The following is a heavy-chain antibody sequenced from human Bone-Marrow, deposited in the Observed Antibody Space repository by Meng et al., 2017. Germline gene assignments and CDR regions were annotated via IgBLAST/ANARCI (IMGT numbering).Heavy chain of an antibody. D-gene: IGHD3-10*01. Sequence: GGSLRLSCAASGFSFSTYAMSWVRHAPGKGLEWVSALSGGGFTTYYADSVKGRFTISRHNSKNTLYLQMNNLRAEDTALYYCAKYSYGLGDYFDYWGQGARGTVSS. V-gene: IGHV3-23*01. CDR2: LSGGGFTT. J-gene: IGHJ4*02. CDR1: GFSFSTYA. CDR3: AKYSYGLGDYFDY.